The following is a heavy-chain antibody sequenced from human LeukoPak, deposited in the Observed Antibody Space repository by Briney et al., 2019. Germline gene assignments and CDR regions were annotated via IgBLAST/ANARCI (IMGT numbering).Heavy chain of an antibody. J-gene: IGHJ4*02. CDR2: IYTSGGT. V-gene: IGHV4-4*07. CDR1: GGSISSYY. CDR3: ARVAESAGYSSGFDY. Sequence: SETLSLTCTVSGGSISSYYWSWIRQPAGKGLEWIGRIYTSGGTNYNPSLKSLVTVSVDTSKNQFSLRLSSVTAADTAVYYCARVAESAGYSSGFDYWGQGTLVTVSS. D-gene: IGHD6-19*01.